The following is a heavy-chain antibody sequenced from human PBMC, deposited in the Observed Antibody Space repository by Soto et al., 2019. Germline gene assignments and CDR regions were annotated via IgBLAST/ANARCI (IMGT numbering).Heavy chain of an antibody. CDR1: GFTFSSYS. CDR3: AKAWELDAFDI. CDR2: ISSSSSTI. J-gene: IGHJ3*02. V-gene: IGHV3-48*01. D-gene: IGHD1-7*01. Sequence: GGSLRLSCAASGFTFSSYSMNWVRQAPGKGLEWVSYISSSSSTIYYADSVKGRFTISRDNSKNTLYLQMNSLRAEDTAVYYCAKAWELDAFDIWGQGTMVTVSS.